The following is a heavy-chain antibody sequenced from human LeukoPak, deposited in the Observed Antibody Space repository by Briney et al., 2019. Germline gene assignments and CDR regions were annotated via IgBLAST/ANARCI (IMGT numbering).Heavy chain of an antibody. Sequence: GGSLRLSCAASGFTFSSYAMSWVRQAPGKGLEWVSAISGSGGSTYYADSVKGRFTISRDNSENTLYLQMNSLRAEDTAVYYCAKDYYGSGSYYGFLFSWGQGTLVTVSS. D-gene: IGHD3-10*01. J-gene: IGHJ5*02. CDR2: ISGSGGST. V-gene: IGHV3-23*01. CDR1: GFTFSSYA. CDR3: AKDYYGSGSYYGFLFS.